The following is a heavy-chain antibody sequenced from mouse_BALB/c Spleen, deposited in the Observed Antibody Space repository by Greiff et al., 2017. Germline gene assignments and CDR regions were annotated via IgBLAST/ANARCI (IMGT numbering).Heavy chain of an antibody. V-gene: IGHV5-6-3*01. CDR2: INSNGGST. Sequence: EVKLQESGGGLVQPGGSLKLSCAASGFTFSSYGMSWVRQTPDKRLELVATINSNGGSTYYPDSVKGRFTISRDNAKNTLYLQMSSLKSEDTAMYYCARDQGTMITTGAMDYWGQGTSVTVSS. D-gene: IGHD2-4*01. CDR3: ARDQGTMITTGAMDY. CDR1: GFTFSSYG. J-gene: IGHJ4*01.